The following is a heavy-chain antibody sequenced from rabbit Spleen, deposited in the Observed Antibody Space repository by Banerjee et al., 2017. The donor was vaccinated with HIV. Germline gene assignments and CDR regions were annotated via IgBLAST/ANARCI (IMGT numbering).Heavy chain of an antibody. CDR3: ARDLAGVIGWNFGW. J-gene: IGHJ4*01. CDR2: IYNGDGST. CDR1: GVSFSSSSY. Sequence: QSLEESGGDLVKPGASLTLSCIASGVSFSSSSYMCWVRQAPGKGPEFIACIYNGDGSTYYASWVNGRFTVSKTSSTTVTLQMTSLTAADTATYFCARDLAGVIGWNFGWWGPGTLVTVS. V-gene: IGHV1S40*01. D-gene: IGHD4-1*01.